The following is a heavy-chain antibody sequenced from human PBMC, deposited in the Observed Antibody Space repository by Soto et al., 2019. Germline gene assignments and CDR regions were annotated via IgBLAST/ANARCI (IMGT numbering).Heavy chain of an antibody. CDR1: GGTFSSYA. D-gene: IGHD6-19*01. CDR2: IIPIFGTA. Sequence: QVQLVQSGAEVKKPGSSVKVSCKASGGTFSSYAISWVRQAPGQGLEWMGGIIPIFGTANYAQECQGRVTITADELTSKDDMELSSLISKDTAVYYSARVGVESLAGAGPPNYYYYGMDVWGQGTTVTVSS. CDR3: ARVGVESLAGAGPPNYYYYGMDV. V-gene: IGHV1-69*01. J-gene: IGHJ6*01.